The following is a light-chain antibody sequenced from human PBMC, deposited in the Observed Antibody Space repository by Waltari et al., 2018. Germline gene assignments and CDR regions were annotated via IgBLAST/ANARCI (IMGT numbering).Light chain of an antibody. CDR1: QSVSSY. V-gene: IGKV3-11*01. Sequence: EIVLTQSPATLSLSPGERATLSCRASQSVSSYLAWYQQKPGQAPRLLIYDASTWSTGIPAMFSGSGSGTDFTLTISSLEPEDFAVYYCQQRSNWPTFGQGTKLEIK. CDR2: DAS. J-gene: IGKJ2*01. CDR3: QQRSNWPT.